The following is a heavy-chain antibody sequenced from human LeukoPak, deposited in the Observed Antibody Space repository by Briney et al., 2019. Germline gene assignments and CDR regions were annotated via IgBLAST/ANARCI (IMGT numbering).Heavy chain of an antibody. Sequence: PGGSLRLSCAASGFTFSSYSMNWVRQAPGKGLEWVSSISSSSSYIYYADSVKGRFTISRDNAKNSLYLQMNSLRAEDTAVYYCARWATGGGDAFDIWGQGTMVTVSS. CDR3: ARWATGGGDAFDI. J-gene: IGHJ3*02. V-gene: IGHV3-21*01. D-gene: IGHD5-12*01. CDR2: ISSSSSYI. CDR1: GFTFSSYS.